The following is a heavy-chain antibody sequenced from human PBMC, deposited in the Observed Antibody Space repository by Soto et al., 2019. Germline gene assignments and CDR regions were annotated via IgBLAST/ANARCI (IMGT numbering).Heavy chain of an antibody. V-gene: IGHV1-2*04. CDR1: GYTFTGYY. D-gene: IGHD3-10*01. Sequence: QVQLVQSGAEVKKPGASVKVSCKASGYTFTGYYMHCVRQAPGQGLEWMGWINPNSCGTNYAQKFQGWVTMPRDTSISTAYMELSRLRSDDTAVYYCARATAEGTMDVWGQGTTVTVSS. CDR3: ARATAEGTMDV. J-gene: IGHJ6*02. CDR2: INPNSCGT.